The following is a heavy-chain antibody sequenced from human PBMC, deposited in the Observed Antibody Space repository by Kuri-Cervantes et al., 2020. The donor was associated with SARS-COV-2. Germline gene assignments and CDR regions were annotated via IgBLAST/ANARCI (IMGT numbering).Heavy chain of an antibody. D-gene: IGHD6-6*01. J-gene: IGHJ6*03. Sequence: LSLTCAASGFTFSSYSMNWVRQAPGKGLEWVSSISSSSSYIYYADSVKGRFTISRDDAKNSLYLQMNSLRAEDTAVYYCARASASIAARLVLYYYYYMDVWGKGTMVTV. CDR1: GFTFSSYS. V-gene: IGHV3-21*01. CDR2: ISSSSSYI. CDR3: ARASASIAARLVLYYYYYMDV.